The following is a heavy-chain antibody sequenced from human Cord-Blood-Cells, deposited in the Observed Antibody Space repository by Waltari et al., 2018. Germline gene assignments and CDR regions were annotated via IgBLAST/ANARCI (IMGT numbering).Heavy chain of an antibody. CDR1: GGSISSGSYY. CDR3: ARDQGGSSSWYDAFDI. J-gene: IGHJ3*02. D-gene: IGHD6-13*01. V-gene: IGHV4-61*09. CDR2: IYTSGST. Sequence: QVQLQESGPGLVKPSQTLSLTCTVSGGSISSGSYYWSWIRQPAGKGLEWIGYIYTSGSTTYNPSLKSRVTISVDTSKNRFSLKLSSVTAADTAVYYCARDQGGSSSWYDAFDIWGQGTMVTVSS.